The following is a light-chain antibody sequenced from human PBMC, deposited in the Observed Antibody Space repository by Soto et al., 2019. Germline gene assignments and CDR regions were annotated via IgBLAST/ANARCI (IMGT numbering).Light chain of an antibody. Sequence: QSVLTQPASVSGSPGQSITISCAGTSSDVGSYSLLSWYQHHPGKAPTLIIYEDIKGPSVVSNRFSGSKSGNTASLRISVLQAEDEADYYCYTYAGGSTYLFGTGTKVTVL. V-gene: IGLV2-23*01. J-gene: IGLJ1*01. CDR3: YTYAGGSTYL. CDR1: SSDVGSYSL. CDR2: EDI.